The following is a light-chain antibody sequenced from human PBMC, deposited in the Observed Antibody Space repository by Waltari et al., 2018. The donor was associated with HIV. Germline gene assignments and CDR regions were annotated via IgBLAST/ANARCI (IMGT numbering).Light chain of an antibody. J-gene: IGKJ1*01. V-gene: IGKV3-20*01. CDR1: QRVIGAH. CDR2: DAS. Sequence: VLLTQSPDTLSLSPGESATLSCRASQRVIGAHLAWYQQKPGQSPRLLIFDASSRDAGITDRFSGSGSETEFTLTISELEPEDFAVYYCQQYGSSRWTFGQGTKVEI. CDR3: QQYGSSRWT.